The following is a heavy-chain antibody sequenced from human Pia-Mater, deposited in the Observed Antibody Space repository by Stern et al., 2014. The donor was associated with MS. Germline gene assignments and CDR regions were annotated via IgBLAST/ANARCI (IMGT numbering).Heavy chain of an antibody. V-gene: IGHV3-49*03. CDR1: GFRFGDYG. CDR3: SRKNVPTFSHVDSGLRQVNHDAFDI. D-gene: IGHD6-19*01. Sequence: EEQLVESGGGLVQPGRPLRLSWTASGFRFGDYGFSWFRKATGTGLEGVGFIRSKPYGATREYAASVKDRCTLSRDDSKSIAYLEMNSLKTEDSALYFCSRKNVPTFSHVDSGLRQVNHDAFDIWGQGTMVIVSS. CDR2: IRSKPYGATR. J-gene: IGHJ3*02.